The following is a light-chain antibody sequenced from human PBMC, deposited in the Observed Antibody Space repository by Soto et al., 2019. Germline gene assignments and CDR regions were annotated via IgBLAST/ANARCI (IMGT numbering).Light chain of an antibody. V-gene: IGKV3D-20*02. CDR1: QSVSSSS. CDR3: QQLTDWPPQWT. Sequence: ETVLTQSPGTLSLSPGARAPLSCRARQSVSSSSLAWYQQRPGQAPRLLIYGTSSRATGIPDRFSGSGSGTDFTLTISRLEPEDFAVYYCQQLTDWPPQWTFGQGTKVDIK. J-gene: IGKJ1*01. CDR2: GTS.